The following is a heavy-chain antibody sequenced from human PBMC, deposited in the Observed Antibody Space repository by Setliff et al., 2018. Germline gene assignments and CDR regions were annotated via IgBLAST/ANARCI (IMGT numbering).Heavy chain of an antibody. CDR1: GFTFSSYW. J-gene: IGHJ3*02. CDR3: AKILTGYDAFDI. V-gene: IGHV3-7*01. CDR2: IKQDGSEK. Sequence: GGSLRLSCAASGFTFSSYWMSWVRQAPGKGLEWVANIKQDGSEKYYVDSVKGRFTISRDNAKNSLFLQMNSLRAEDTAVYYRAKILTGYDAFDIWGPGTMVTVSS. D-gene: IGHD2-15*01.